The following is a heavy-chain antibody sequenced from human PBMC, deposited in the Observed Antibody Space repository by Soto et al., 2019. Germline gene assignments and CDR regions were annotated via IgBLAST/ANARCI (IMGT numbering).Heavy chain of an antibody. Sequence: PSETLSLTCTVSGYSISSGYYWGWIRQPPGKGLEWIGSIYHSGTTYYNPSLKSRVTISVDTSKNQFSLKLSSVTAADTAVYYCARATGNLVYYFDYWGQGTLVTVS. CDR3: ARATGNLVYYFDY. V-gene: IGHV4-38-2*02. CDR2: IYHSGTT. D-gene: IGHD1-1*01. J-gene: IGHJ4*02. CDR1: GYSISSGYY.